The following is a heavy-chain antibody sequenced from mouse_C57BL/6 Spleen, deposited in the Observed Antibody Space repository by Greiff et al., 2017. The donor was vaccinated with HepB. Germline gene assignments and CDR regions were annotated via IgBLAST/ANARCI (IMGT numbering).Heavy chain of an antibody. V-gene: IGHV1-81*01. Sequence: VQLQQSGAELARPGASVKLSCKASGYTFTSYGISWVKQRTGQGLEWIGEIYPRSGNTYYNEKFKGKATLTADKSSSTAYMELRSLPSEDSAVYFCARWAYYSYAMDYWGQGTSVTVSS. CDR3: ARWAYYSYAMDY. D-gene: IGHD2-10*01. CDR1: GYTFTSYG. CDR2: IYPRSGNT. J-gene: IGHJ4*01.